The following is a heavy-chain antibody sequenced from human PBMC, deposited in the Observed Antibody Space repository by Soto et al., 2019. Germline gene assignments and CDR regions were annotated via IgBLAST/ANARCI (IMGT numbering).Heavy chain of an antibody. V-gene: IGHV1-2*04. CDR3: ASSPYYDFWSGYYTDYYYGMDV. CDR2: INPNSGGT. CDR1: GYTFTGYY. J-gene: IGHJ6*02. D-gene: IGHD3-3*01. Sequence: AAVKVSCKASGYTFTGYYMHWVRRAPGQGLEWMGWINPNSGGTNYAQKFQGWVTMTRDTSISTAYMELSRLRSDDTAVYYCASSPYYDFWSGYYTDYYYGMDVWGQGTTVTVSS.